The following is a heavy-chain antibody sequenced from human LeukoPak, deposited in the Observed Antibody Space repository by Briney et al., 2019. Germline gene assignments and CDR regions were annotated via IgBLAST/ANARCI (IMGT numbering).Heavy chain of an antibody. J-gene: IGHJ6*02. CDR2: ISWNSGSI. CDR1: GFTFDDYA. D-gene: IGHD1-26*01. V-gene: IGHV3-9*01. Sequence: PGRSLRLSCAASGFTFDDYAMHWVRQAPGKGLEWVSGISWNSGSIGYADSVKGRFTISRDNAKNSLYLQMNSLRAEDTALYYCAKDRSLGAPYYYYGMDVWGQGTTVTVSS. CDR3: AKDRSLGAPYYYYGMDV.